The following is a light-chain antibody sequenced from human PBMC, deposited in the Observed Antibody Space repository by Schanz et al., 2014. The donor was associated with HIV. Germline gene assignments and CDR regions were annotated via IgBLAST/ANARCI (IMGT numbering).Light chain of an antibody. J-gene: IGLJ3*02. CDR1: SSDIGGSDY. V-gene: IGLV2-14*03. Sequence: QSALTQPASVSGSPGQSITISCSGTSSDIGGSDYVSWYQQHPGRAPKVLIYDVRDRPSGVSNRFSGSKSGNTASLTISGLQAEDEADYYCCSYASSGTWVFGGGTKLTVL. CDR3: CSYASSGTWV. CDR2: DVR.